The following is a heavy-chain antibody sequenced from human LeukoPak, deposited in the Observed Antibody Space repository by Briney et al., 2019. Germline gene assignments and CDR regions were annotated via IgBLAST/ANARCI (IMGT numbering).Heavy chain of an antibody. D-gene: IGHD3-9*01. V-gene: IGHV4-34*01. CDR1: GGSFSDYY. CDR2: INHSGSA. J-gene: IGHJ4*02. CDR3: AKSGAIGRLVPKGRFDS. Sequence: PSETLSLTCAVYGGSFSDYYWSWIRQPPGKGLEWIGEINHSGSAYYTTSLKSRVTISIATSKNQFSLKLSSVTAAVTAVYFCAKSGAIGRLVPKGRFDSWGQGTQGTFSS.